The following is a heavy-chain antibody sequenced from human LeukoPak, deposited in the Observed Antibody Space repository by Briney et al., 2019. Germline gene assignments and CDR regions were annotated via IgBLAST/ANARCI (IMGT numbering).Heavy chain of an antibody. D-gene: IGHD3-22*01. Sequence: ASVKVSCKASGYTFTGYYMRWVRQAPGQGLEWMGWINPNSGGTNYAQKFQGRVTMTRDTSISTAYMELSRLRSDDTAVYYCASYYYDSSGPILQHWGQGTLVTVSS. V-gene: IGHV1-2*02. J-gene: IGHJ1*01. CDR2: INPNSGGT. CDR3: ASYYYDSSGPILQH. CDR1: GYTFTGYY.